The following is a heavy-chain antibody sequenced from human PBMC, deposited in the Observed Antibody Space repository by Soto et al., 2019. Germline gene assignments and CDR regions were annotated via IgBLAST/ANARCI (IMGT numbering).Heavy chain of an antibody. V-gene: IGHV3-74*01. CDR1: GFTFSSYW. J-gene: IGHJ3*01. Sequence: GWSLRLSCTASGFTFSSYWMHWVRQAPGKGLVWVSRINSDGINTSHADSVKGRFTISRDNATSTLYLQMNSLRAEDTAVYYCARAQYLADDVFDVWGRGTV. D-gene: IGHD2-2*01. CDR2: INSDGINT. CDR3: ARAQYLADDVFDV.